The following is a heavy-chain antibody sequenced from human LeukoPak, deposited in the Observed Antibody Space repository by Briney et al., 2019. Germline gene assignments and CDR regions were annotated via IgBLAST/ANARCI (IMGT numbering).Heavy chain of an antibody. CDR2: ISAYNGNT. J-gene: IGHJ4*02. CDR1: GYTFTSYG. CDR3: ARDRAPYDSSGYMNDY. V-gene: IGHV1-18*01. Sequence: GASVKVSCKASGYTFTSYGISWVRQAPGQGLEWMGWISAYNGNTNYAQKLQGRVTMTTGTSTSTAYMELRSLRSDDTAVYYCARDRAPYDSSGYMNDYWGQGTLVTVSS. D-gene: IGHD3-22*01.